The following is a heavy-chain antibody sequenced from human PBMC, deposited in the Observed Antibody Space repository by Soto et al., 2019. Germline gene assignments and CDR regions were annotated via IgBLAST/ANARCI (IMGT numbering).Heavy chain of an antibody. V-gene: IGHV3-30*03. CDR1: DFDFSSYG. Sequence: GGSLRLSCAASDFDFSSYGIHWVRQAPGKGLEWVAASSYDGRETFYADSAKGRFTVSKEMSKNTAFLQMNVLRHEDTAVYFCARDSGWPILNFDNWGQGTPVTVSS. D-gene: IGHD3-10*01. J-gene: IGHJ4*02. CDR3: ARDSGWPILNFDN. CDR2: SSYDGRET.